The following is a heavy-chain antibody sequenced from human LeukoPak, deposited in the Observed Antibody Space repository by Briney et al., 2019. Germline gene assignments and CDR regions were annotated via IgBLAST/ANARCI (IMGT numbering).Heavy chain of an antibody. CDR3: ARGGFYYGSGEINWFDP. CDR2: IYTSGST. J-gene: IGHJ5*02. V-gene: IGHV4-4*07. D-gene: IGHD3-10*01. Sequence: PSETLSLTCTVSGGPISSYYWSWIRQPAGKGLEWIGRIYTSGSTNCNPSLKSRVTMSVDTSKNQFSLKLSSVTAADTAVYYCARGGFYYGSGEINWFDPWGQGTLVTVSS. CDR1: GGPISSYY.